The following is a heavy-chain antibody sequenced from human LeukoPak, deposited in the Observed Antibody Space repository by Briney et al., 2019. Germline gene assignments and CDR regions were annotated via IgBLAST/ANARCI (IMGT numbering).Heavy chain of an antibody. CDR2: MNPNSGNT. CDR3: ARGRYYYGSGSYYTLYYGMDV. D-gene: IGHD3-10*01. Sequence: ASVKVSCKASGYTFTSYDINWVRQATGQGLEWMGWMNPNSGNTGYAQKFQGRATMTRNTSISTAYMELSSLRSEDTAVYYCARGRYYYGSGSYYTLYYGMDVWGQGTTVTVSS. V-gene: IGHV1-8*01. J-gene: IGHJ6*02. CDR1: GYTFTSYD.